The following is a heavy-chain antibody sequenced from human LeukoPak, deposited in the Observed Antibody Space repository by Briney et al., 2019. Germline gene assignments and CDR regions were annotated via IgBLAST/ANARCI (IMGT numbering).Heavy chain of an antibody. D-gene: IGHD3-16*01. CDR3: AREVGGSEYFQH. J-gene: IGHJ1*01. V-gene: IGHV1-2*02. CDR2: INPNSGGT. Sequence: ASVKVSCKASGYTFTGYYMHWVRQAPGQGVEWMGWINPNSGGTNYAQKFQGRVTITRDTSISTAYMELSRLRSDDTAVYYCAREVGGSEYFQHWGQGTLVTVSS. CDR1: GYTFTGYY.